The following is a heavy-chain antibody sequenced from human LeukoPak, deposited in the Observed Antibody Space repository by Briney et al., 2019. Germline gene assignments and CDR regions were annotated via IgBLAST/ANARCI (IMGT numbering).Heavy chain of an antibody. Sequence: GGLHSLACASSGSSVSGKSMNWVRQAPGKGLEWVSMTYSGGSTYYVDSVKGRFTISRDNSKNTLFLQMNSLRAEDTAVYYCASIWAGTYAFDFWGHGVMVTVSS. CDR2: TYSGGST. CDR3: ASIWAGTYAFDF. CDR1: GSSVSGKS. J-gene: IGHJ3*01. D-gene: IGHD1-26*01. V-gene: IGHV3-66*01.